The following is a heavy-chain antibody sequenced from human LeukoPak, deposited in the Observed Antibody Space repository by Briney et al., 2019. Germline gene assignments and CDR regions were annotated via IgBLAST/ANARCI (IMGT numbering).Heavy chain of an antibody. Sequence: VGSLRLSCVASGLTFSNYAMSWVRQAPGKGLELVSGIYGSDDKTVYGDAVKGRFTISRDNSKNTLYLQMNSLRADDTAVYYCAKTQGYYDAWGQGALVTVSS. J-gene: IGHJ5*02. D-gene: IGHD2-15*01. V-gene: IGHV3-23*01. CDR3: AKTQGYYDA. CDR2: IYGSDDKT. CDR1: GLTFSNYA.